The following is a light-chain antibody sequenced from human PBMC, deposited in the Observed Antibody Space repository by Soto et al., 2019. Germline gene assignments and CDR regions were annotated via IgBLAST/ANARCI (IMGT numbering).Light chain of an antibody. Sequence: QSVLTQPASVSGSPGQSITISCTGTSSDVGGYNYVSWYQHHPGKAPKLMIYDVNFRPAGVSNRFSGSKSGNTASLTISGLHPEDEADYYCSSYTTSNTRQIVFGTGTKLTVL. CDR3: SSYTTSNTRQIV. CDR1: SSDVGGYNY. J-gene: IGLJ1*01. V-gene: IGLV2-14*03. CDR2: DVN.